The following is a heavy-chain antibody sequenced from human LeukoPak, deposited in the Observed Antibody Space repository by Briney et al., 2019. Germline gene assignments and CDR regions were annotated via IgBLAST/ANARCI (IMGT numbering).Heavy chain of an antibody. J-gene: IGHJ5*02. V-gene: IGHV1-18*01. CDR3: ARDYCSSTSCFGWFDP. Sequence: RLQGRVTMTTDTSTTTAYMELSSLRSEDTAVYYCARDYCSSTSCFGWFDPWGQGTLVTVSS. D-gene: IGHD2-2*01.